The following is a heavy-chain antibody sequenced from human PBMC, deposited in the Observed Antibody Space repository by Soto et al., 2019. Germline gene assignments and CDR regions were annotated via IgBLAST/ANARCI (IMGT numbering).Heavy chain of an antibody. D-gene: IGHD2-15*01. J-gene: IGHJ2*01. CDR3: ARWYCSVGSCYSCWHFDL. CDR1: GYTFTNYG. Sequence: QVQLVQYGSEVKKPGASVKVSCKASGYTFTNYGMSWVRQAPGQGLEWMGWISAYNGNTNHAQNFQGRVTMTTDTSTNTAYMELRSLRSDDTAVYYCARWYCSVGSCYSCWHFDLWGRGALVTVSS. CDR2: ISAYNGNT. V-gene: IGHV1-18*01.